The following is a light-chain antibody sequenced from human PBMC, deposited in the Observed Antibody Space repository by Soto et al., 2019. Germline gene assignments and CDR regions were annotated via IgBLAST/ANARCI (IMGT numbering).Light chain of an antibody. CDR1: QSVSSSY. CDR3: QNFGGTTFT. J-gene: IGKJ5*01. Sequence: VLTQSPGTLSLSPGDSATLSCRDSQSVSSSYLAWYQQKTGQAPRILIYGESSRATGIPARCSGGGSGTDLNLTISRLEPEDFAVYYCQNFGGTTFTCGQGTRLEIK. V-gene: IGKV3-20*01. CDR2: GES.